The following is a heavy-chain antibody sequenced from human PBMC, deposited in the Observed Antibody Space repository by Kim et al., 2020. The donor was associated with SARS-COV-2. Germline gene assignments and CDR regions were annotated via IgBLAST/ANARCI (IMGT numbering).Heavy chain of an antibody. D-gene: IGHD2-2*01. V-gene: IGHV3-9*01. Sequence: KGRFTNSRDNAKNSLYLQMNSLRIEDTALYYCAKVESRYCSSTTCYVFDCWGQGTLVTVSS. J-gene: IGHJ4*02. CDR3: AKVESRYCSSTTCYVFDC.